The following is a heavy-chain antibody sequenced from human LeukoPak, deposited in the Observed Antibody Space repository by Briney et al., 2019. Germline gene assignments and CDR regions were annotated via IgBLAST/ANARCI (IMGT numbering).Heavy chain of an antibody. D-gene: IGHD4-17*01. CDR2: IYYSGST. Sequence: KTSETLSLTCTVSGGSISSDYWSWIRQPPEKGLEWIGYIYYSGSTDYNPSLKSRATISVDTSKNQFSLKLRSVTAADTAVYYCAGTTVTKFHYWGQGTLVTVSS. J-gene: IGHJ4*02. CDR3: AGTTVTKFHY. CDR1: GGSISSDY. V-gene: IGHV4-59*08.